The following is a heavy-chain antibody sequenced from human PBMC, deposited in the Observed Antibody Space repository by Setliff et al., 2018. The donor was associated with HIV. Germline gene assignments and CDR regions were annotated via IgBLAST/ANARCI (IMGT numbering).Heavy chain of an antibody. CDR2: IFHTGST. Sequence: SETLSLTCAVSGGSISGSKWWHWVRQPPGKGLEWIGEIFHTGSTNYNPSLKNRVSMSVDTSKNQFSLKLLSVTAADTAVYYCRVWILRDTSDIWGQGTVVTVSS. V-gene: IGHV4-4*02. CDR3: RVWILRDTSDI. J-gene: IGHJ3*02. CDR1: GGSISGSKW. D-gene: IGHD1-1*01.